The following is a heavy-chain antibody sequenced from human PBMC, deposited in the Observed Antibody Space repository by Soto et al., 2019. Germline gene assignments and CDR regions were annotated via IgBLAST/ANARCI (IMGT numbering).Heavy chain of an antibody. CDR3: AKAPYSGYEIDY. CDR1: GFTFSSYG. J-gene: IGHJ4*02. D-gene: IGHD5-12*01. CDR2: ISYDGSNK. V-gene: IGHV3-30*18. Sequence: QVQLVESGGGVVQPGRSLRLSCAASGFTFSSYGMHWVRQAPGKGLEWVAVISYDGSNKYYADSVKGRFTSSRDNSKNTLYRQMTSLRAEDTAVYYCAKAPYSGYEIDYWGQGTLVTVSS.